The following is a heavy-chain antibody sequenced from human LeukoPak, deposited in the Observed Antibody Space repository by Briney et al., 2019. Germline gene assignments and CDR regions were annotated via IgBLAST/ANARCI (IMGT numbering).Heavy chain of an antibody. V-gene: IGHV4-39*01. D-gene: IGHD3-22*01. Sequence: NPSETLSLTCTVSGGSISSSSYYWGWIRQPPGKGLEWIGSIYYSGSTYYNPSLKSRVTISVDTSKNQFSLKLSSVTAADTAVYYCARTHPPHLRPYYYDSSGRTLKYYYYYMDVWGKGTTVTISS. CDR1: GGSISSSSYY. CDR3: ARTHPPHLRPYYYDSSGRTLKYYYYYMDV. J-gene: IGHJ6*03. CDR2: IYYSGST.